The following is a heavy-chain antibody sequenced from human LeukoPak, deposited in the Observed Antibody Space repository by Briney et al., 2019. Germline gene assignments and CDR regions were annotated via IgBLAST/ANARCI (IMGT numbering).Heavy chain of an antibody. J-gene: IGHJ4*02. CDR1: GFTFSSYG. Sequence: PGRSLRLSCAASGFTFSSYGMHWVRQAPGKGLEWVAVMWYDGSNKYYADSVKGRFTISRDNAKNSLYLQMNSLRAEDTAVYYCARSVEYYFDYWGQGTLVTVSS. CDR2: MWYDGSNK. D-gene: IGHD4-23*01. V-gene: IGHV3-33*03. CDR3: ARSVEYYFDY.